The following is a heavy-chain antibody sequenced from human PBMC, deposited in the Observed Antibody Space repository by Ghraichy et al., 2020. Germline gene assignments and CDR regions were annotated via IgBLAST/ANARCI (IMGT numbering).Heavy chain of an antibody. Sequence: LTCAASGFTFSTYTMNWVRQAPGKGLEWVSSISSSSGYIYYADSVKGRFTISRDNAKNSLYLQMNSLRTEDTAVYYCARVWGSSSPDYWGQGTLVTVSS. CDR1: GFTFSTYT. V-gene: IGHV3-21*01. CDR3: ARVWGSSSPDY. J-gene: IGHJ4*02. D-gene: IGHD6-6*01. CDR2: ISSSSGYI.